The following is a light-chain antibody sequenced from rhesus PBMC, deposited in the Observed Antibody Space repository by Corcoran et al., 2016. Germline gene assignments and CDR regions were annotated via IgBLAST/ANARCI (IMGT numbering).Light chain of an antibody. CDR2: YSS. CDR3: QHGYGIPPT. CDR1: QAISNI. V-gene: IGKV1S15*01. J-gene: IGKJ1*01. Sequence: DIQMTQSPSSLSASVGDTVTITCRASQAISNILAWYQQKPGKVPKLLIYYSSTSQSGDPSRFRGSGAGTDFTLTSSSLQPEDFATYYCQHGYGIPPTFGQGTKVEIK.